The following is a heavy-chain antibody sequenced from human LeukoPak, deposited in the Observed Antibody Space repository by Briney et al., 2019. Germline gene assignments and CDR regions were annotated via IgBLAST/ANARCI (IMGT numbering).Heavy chain of an antibody. J-gene: IGHJ2*01. CDR3: ARQRPPEGYWYFDL. CDR1: GGSISSYY. CDR2: IYYSGST. V-gene: IGHV4-59*08. Sequence: PSETLSLTCTVSGGSISSYYWSWIRQPPGKGLEWIGYIYYSGSTNYNPSLKSRVTISVDTSKNQFSLKLSSVTAADTAVYYCARQRPPEGYWYFDLWGRGTLVTVSS.